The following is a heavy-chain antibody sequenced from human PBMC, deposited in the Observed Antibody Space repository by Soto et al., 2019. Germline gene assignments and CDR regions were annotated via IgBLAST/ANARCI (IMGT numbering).Heavy chain of an antibody. Sequence: GGSLRLSCAASGFTFSSYAMSWVRQAPGKGLEWVSAISGSGGSTYYADSVKGRFTISRDNSKNTLYLQMNSLRVEDTAVYYCAKGATVYSSSWYGGYWGQGTLVTISS. CDR1: GFTFSSYA. J-gene: IGHJ4*02. CDR3: AKGATVYSSSWYGGY. V-gene: IGHV3-23*01. CDR2: ISGSGGST. D-gene: IGHD6-13*01.